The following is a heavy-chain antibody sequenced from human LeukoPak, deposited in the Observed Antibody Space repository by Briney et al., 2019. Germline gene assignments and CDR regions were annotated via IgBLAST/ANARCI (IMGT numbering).Heavy chain of an antibody. V-gene: IGHV3-48*03. CDR2: ISSSGSTI. D-gene: IGHD3-10*02. J-gene: IGHJ6*04. CDR3: AELGITMIGGV. CDR1: GFTFSSYE. Sequence: GGSLRLSCAASGFTFSSYETNWVRQAPGKGLEWVSYISSSGSTIYYADSVKGRFTISRDNAKNSLYLQMNSLRAEDTAVYYCAELGITMIGGVWGKGTTVTISS.